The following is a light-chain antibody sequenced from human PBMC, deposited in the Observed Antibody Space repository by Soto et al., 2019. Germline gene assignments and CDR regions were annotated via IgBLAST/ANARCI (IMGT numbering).Light chain of an antibody. V-gene: IGLV2-11*01. Sequence: QSALTQPRSVSGSPGQSVTISCTGSSSDVGAYNFVSWYQRYPAKAPKLMIYDVNNRPSGVPDRFSGSKSGYTASLTISGLQDEDEAYYYCCSYAGNYPKFGGGTKLTVL. CDR2: DVN. CDR3: CSYAGNYPK. CDR1: SSDVGAYNF. J-gene: IGLJ3*02.